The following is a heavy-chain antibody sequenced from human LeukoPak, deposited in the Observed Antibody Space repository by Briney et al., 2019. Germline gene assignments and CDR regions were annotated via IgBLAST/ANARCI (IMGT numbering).Heavy chain of an antibody. Sequence: PSETLSLTCAVYGGSFSGYYWSWIRQPPGKGLEWIGEINHSGSTNYNPFLKSRVTISVDTSKNQFSLKLSSVTAADTAVYYCARGEKFDYWGQGTLVTVSS. CDR1: GGSFSGYY. J-gene: IGHJ4*02. CDR2: INHSGST. CDR3: ARGEKFDY. V-gene: IGHV4-34*01.